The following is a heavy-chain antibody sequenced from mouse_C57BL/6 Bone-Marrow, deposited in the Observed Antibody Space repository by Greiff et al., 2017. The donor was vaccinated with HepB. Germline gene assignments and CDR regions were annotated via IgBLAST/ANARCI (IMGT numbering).Heavy chain of an antibody. Sequence: EVKLMESGPGLVKPSQSLSLTCSVTGYSITSGYYWNWIRQFPGNKLEWMGYISYDGSNNYNPSLKNRISITRDTSKNQFFLKLNSVTTEDTATYYCARVRDGRGMDYWGQGTSVTVSS. V-gene: IGHV3-6*01. J-gene: IGHJ4*01. CDR3: ARVRDGRGMDY. CDR2: ISYDGSN. CDR1: GYSITSGYY. D-gene: IGHD1-1*01.